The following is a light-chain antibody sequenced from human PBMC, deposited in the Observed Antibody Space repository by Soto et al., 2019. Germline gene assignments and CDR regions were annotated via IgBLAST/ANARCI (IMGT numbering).Light chain of an antibody. Sequence: TQSPGTLPLSPGERATLSCRASQTVSITYLTWYQQKPGKAPKLLIYAASSLQSGVPSRFSGSGSGTDFTLTISSLQPEDFATYYCQQSYSTPWTFGQGTKVDIK. CDR3: QQSYSTPWT. CDR1: QTVSITY. J-gene: IGKJ1*01. CDR2: AAS. V-gene: IGKV1-39*01.